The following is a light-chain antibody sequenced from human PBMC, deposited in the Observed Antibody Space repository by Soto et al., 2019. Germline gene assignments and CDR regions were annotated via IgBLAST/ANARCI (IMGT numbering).Light chain of an antibody. V-gene: IGKV1-9*01. Sequence: DIQLTQSPSFLSASVGDRFTITFRASQGISSYLAWYKQKPGKAPKLLIYDASSLESGVPSRFSGSGFGTEFTLAISSLQPDDFATYYCQQYNSYSMFGQGTKVDIK. J-gene: IGKJ1*01. CDR1: QGISSY. CDR2: DAS. CDR3: QQYNSYSM.